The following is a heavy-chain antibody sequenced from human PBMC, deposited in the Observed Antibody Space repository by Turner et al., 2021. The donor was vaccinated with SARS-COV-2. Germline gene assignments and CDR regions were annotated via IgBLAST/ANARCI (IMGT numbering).Heavy chain of an antibody. J-gene: IGHJ3*02. V-gene: IGHV3-30-3*01. CDR2: ISYDGNNK. Sequence: QVQLVESGGGVVKPGRSLRLSCAASGFTFSSDAMHWVRQAPGKGLEWVAVISYDGNNKYYADSVKGRFTISRDNSKNTLYLQMNSLRAEDTAVYYCARGGLGVNAFDIWGQGTMVTVSS. D-gene: IGHD2-21*01. CDR1: GFTFSSDA. CDR3: ARGGLGVNAFDI.